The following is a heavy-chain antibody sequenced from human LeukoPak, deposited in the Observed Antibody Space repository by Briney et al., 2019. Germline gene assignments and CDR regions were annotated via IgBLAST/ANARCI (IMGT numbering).Heavy chain of an antibody. J-gene: IGHJ3*02. D-gene: IGHD2-15*01. CDR3: ARDAGIVAFDI. Sequence: TGGSLRLSCVASGFTFGGYTINWVRLAPGKGLEWVSSISSSLNMYFAESVKGRFTISRDSARNSVSLQLNSLRVEDTAVYYCARDAGIVAFDIWGQGTLVTVSS. CDR2: ISSSLNM. V-gene: IGHV3-21*01. CDR1: GFTFGGYT.